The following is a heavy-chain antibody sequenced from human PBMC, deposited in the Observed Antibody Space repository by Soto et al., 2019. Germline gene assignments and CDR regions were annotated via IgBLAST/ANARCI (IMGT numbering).Heavy chain of an antibody. CDR3: AKFASAGDPGDAFDI. CDR2: ISGSGGST. Sequence: GGSLRLPCAASGFTFSSYAMSWVRQAPGKGLEWVSAISGSGGSTYYADSEKGRFTISRDNSKNTLYLQMNSLSAEDAAVYCCAKFASAGDPGDAFDIWGQGTMVTVSS. V-gene: IGHV3-23*01. J-gene: IGHJ3*02. D-gene: IGHD7-27*01. CDR1: GFTFSSYA.